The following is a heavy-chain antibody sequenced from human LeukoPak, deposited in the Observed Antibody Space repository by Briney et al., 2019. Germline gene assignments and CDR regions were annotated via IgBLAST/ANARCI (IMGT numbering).Heavy chain of an antibody. Sequence: PSETLSLTCAVSGYSISNGYYWGWIRQPPGKGLEWIGSIYHSGSTYYNPSLKSRVTISVDTSKNHFSLKLSSVTAADTAVYYCARKVWFGEYCGDYWGQGTLVTVSS. CDR3: ARKVWFGEYCGDY. V-gene: IGHV4-38-2*01. CDR1: GYSISNGYY. J-gene: IGHJ4*02. CDR2: IYHSGST. D-gene: IGHD3-10*01.